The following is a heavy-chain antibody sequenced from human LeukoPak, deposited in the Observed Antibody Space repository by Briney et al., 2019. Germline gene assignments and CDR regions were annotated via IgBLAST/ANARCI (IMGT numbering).Heavy chain of an antibody. Sequence: ALVKVSCTGSGYTFTSIGLSWVRQAPGQGLEWMGWIDNYSGDTEYAQNFQGRVTMTTDTTTSTACMELRSLRSDDTAVYYCARDYSIRVAASSYGMDVWGQGTTVTVSS. CDR3: ARDYSIRVAASSYGMDV. CDR2: IDNYSGDT. J-gene: IGHJ6*02. D-gene: IGHD6-19*01. CDR1: GYTFTSIG. V-gene: IGHV1-18*01.